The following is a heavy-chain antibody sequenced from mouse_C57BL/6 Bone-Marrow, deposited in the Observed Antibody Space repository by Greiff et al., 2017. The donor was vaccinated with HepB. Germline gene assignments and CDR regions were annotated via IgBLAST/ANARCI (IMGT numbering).Heavy chain of an antibody. V-gene: IGHV1-81*01. CDR3: ARDSRFAY. Sequence: QVQLKESGAELARPGASVKLSCKASGYTFTSYGISWVKQRTGQGLEWIGEIYPRSGNTYYNEKFKGKATLTADKSSSTAYMELRSLTSEDSAVYFCARDSRFAYWGQGTLVTVSA. CDR2: IYPRSGNT. J-gene: IGHJ3*01. CDR1: GYTFTSYG. D-gene: IGHD3-2*01.